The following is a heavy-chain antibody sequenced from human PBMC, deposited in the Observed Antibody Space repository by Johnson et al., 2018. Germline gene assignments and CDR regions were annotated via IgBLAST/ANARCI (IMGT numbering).Heavy chain of an antibody. J-gene: IGHJ3*02. D-gene: IGHD6-13*01. CDR3: VRDRGSPDAFDI. CDR2: ISGSGGTT. V-gene: IGHV3-23*04. Sequence: VQLVESGGGLVQPGGSLRLSCTASGLSFSSHVMTWSRQAPGQGLEWVASISGSGGTTYYAHSVKGRFTIARDNSKNTVYLEMNSLRAEDTGLYYCVRDRGSPDAFDIWGQGTMVTVSS. CDR1: GLSFSSHV.